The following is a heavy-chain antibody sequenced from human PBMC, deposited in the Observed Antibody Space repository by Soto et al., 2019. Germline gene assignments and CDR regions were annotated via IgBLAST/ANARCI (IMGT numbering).Heavy chain of an antibody. CDR2: IKSKTEGGTT. V-gene: IGHV3-15*01. J-gene: IGHJ4*02. CDR1: GFTLSNTW. Sequence: LRLSCAASGFTLSNTWMTWVRQAPGKGLEWVGRIKSKTEGGTTDYAAPVKGRFAISRDDSKNTLYLQMNSLNTEDTAVYYCSTYTYDHIPLWGQRALVTVYS. CDR3: STYTYDHIPL. D-gene: IGHD3-16*01.